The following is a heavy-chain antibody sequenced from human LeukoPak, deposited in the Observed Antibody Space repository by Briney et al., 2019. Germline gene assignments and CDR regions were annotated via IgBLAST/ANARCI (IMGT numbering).Heavy chain of an antibody. D-gene: IGHD6-13*01. J-gene: IGHJ6*03. CDR2: IKQDGSEK. Sequence: GGSLRLSCAASGFTFSSYWMSWVRQAPGKGLEWVANIKQDGSEKYYVDSVKGRFTISRDNAKNSLYLQMNSPRAEDTAVYYCARAGYSSSWYRNYYYYYMDVWGKGTTVTVSS. V-gene: IGHV3-7*04. CDR1: GFTFSSYW. CDR3: ARAGYSSSWYRNYYYYYMDV.